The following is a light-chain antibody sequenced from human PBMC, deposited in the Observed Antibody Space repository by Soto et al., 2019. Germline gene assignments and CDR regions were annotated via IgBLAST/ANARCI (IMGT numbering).Light chain of an antibody. CDR1: SSDVGAYNY. J-gene: IGLJ2*01. CDR2: NVN. CDR3: SSYTTSSTLV. V-gene: IGLV2-14*03. Sequence: QSVLTQPASVSGSPGQSITISCTGTSSDVGAYNYVSWYQQHPGKAPKLMIHNVNSRPSGVSNRFSGSKSGNTASLSISGLQAEDEADYYCSSYTTSSTLVFGGGTKLTVL.